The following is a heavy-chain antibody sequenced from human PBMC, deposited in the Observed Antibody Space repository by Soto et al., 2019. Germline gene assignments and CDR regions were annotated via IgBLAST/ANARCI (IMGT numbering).Heavy chain of an antibody. CDR2: IYYSGST. V-gene: IGHV4-31*03. Sequence: QVQLQESGPGLVKPSQTLSLTCTVSGGSISSGGYYWSWIRQHPGKGLEWIGYIYYSGSTYYNPSLTSRVTISVDTSKNQFSLKLSSVTAADTAVYYCARDLVGYCTNGVCFMDVWGQGTTVTVSS. CDR3: ARDLVGYCTNGVCFMDV. CDR1: GGSISSGGYY. D-gene: IGHD2-8*01. J-gene: IGHJ6*02.